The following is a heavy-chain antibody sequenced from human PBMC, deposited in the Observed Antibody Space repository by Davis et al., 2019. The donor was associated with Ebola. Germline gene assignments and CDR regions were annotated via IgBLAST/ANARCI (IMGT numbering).Heavy chain of an antibody. CDR1: GGSISTYY. CDR2: IYYTGNT. CDR3: ARRVAVRQVYAMDV. J-gene: IGHJ6*02. D-gene: IGHD6-6*01. Sequence: MPSETLSLTCSVSGGSISTYYWTWLRQPPGKELEWIGYIYYTGNTNSNPSLKSRVTISLDTSKNQFSLKLSSVTTADTAVYYCARRVAVRQVYAMDVWGQGTTVTVSS. V-gene: IGHV4-59*01.